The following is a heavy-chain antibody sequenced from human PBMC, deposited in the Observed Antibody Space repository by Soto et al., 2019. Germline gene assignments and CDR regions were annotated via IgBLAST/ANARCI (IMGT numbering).Heavy chain of an antibody. CDR2: IWYDGSNK. D-gene: IGHD2-15*01. CDR1: GFTFSSYG. CDR3: ASGYCSGGRCYYYGMDV. Sequence: QVQLVESGGGVVQPGRSLRLSCAASGFTFSSYGMHWVRQAPDKGLEWVAVIWYDGSNKYYADSVKGRFTISRDNSKNTLYREMNSRRAEDTAVYYCASGYCSGGRCYYYGMDVWGQGTTVTVSS. J-gene: IGHJ6*02. V-gene: IGHV3-33*01.